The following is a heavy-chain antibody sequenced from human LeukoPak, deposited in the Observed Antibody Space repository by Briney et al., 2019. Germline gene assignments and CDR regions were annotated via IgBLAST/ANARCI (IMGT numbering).Heavy chain of an antibody. V-gene: IGHV4-34*01. D-gene: IGHD6-19*01. CDR2: INHSGST. CDR3: ARGSYSSGWYSYYYYYYYMDV. Sequence: SETLSLTCAVYGGSFSGYYWSWIRQPPGKGLEWIGEINHSGSTNYNPSLKSRVTISVDTSKHQFSLKLSSVTAADTAVYYCARGSYSSGWYSYYYYYYYMDVWGKGTTVSVSS. CDR1: GGSFSGYY. J-gene: IGHJ6*03.